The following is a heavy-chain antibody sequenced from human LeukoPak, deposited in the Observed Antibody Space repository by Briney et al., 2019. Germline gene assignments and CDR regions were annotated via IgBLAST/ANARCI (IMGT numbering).Heavy chain of an antibody. CDR1: GFTFSSYG. V-gene: IGHV3-23*01. D-gene: IGHD6-13*01. CDR3: AKVTAAAALPNDY. Sequence: PGGSLRLSCAASGFTFSSYGMSWVRQAPGKGLEWVSAISGSGSSTYYADSVKGRFTISRDNSKNTLYLQMNSLRAEDTAVYYCAKVTAAAALPNDYWGQGTLVTVSS. CDR2: ISGSGSST. J-gene: IGHJ4*02.